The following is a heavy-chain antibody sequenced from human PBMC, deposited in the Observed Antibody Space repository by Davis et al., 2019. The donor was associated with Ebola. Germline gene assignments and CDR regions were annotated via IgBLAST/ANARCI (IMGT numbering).Heavy chain of an antibody. D-gene: IGHD3-22*01. CDR2: ISYDGSNK. Sequence: GGSLRLSCAASGFTFSRYAMHWVRQAPGTGLEWVAVISYDGSNKYYADSVKGRFTISRDNSKNTLYLQMNSLRAEDTAVYYCARGEQNYYDRSGYYYPVDYWGQGTLVTVSS. CDR3: ARGEQNYYDRSGYYYPVDY. V-gene: IGHV3-30-3*01. J-gene: IGHJ4*02. CDR1: GFTFSRYA.